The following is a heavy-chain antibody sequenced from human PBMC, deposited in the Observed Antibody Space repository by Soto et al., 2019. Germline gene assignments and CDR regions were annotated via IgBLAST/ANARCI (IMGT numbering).Heavy chain of an antibody. CDR2: LYYSVGT. Sequence: QLQLQESGPGLVKPSETLSLTCTVSGGSISSSSYYWGWIRQPPGKGLEWIGSLYYSVGTYFTQSLKLGATISVATSKNQFSLKLSSLTAADTAVYYCASPKLAFYTWFEPRGQGTLVTVSS. CDR1: GGSISSSSYY. CDR3: ASPKLAFYTWFEP. V-gene: IGHV4-39*01. D-gene: IGHD3-3*02. J-gene: IGHJ5*02.